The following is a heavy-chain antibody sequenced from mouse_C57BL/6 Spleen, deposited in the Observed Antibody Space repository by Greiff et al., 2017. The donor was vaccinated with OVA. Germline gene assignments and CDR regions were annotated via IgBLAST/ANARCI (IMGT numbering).Heavy chain of an antibody. Sequence: EVMLVESGGGLVKPGGSLKLSCAASGFTFSDYGMHWVRQTPEKGLEWVAYISSGSSAIYYADTVKGRFTISRDNAKNTLFLQMTSPRSEDTAMYYCARDSGRAMDYWGQGTSVTASS. CDR1: GFTFSDYG. V-gene: IGHV5-17*01. CDR2: ISSGSSAI. CDR3: ARDSGRAMDY. D-gene: IGHD4-1*01. J-gene: IGHJ4*01.